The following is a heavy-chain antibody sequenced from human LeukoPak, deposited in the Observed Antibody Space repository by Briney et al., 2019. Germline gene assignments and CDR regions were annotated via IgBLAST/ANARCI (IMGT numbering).Heavy chain of an antibody. V-gene: IGHV1-69*02. CDR1: GGTFSSYT. CDR2: IIPILGIA. Sequence: GASVKVSCKASGGTFSSYTISWVRQAPGQGLEWMGRIIPILGIANYAQKFQGRVTITADKSTGTAYMELSSLRSEDTAVYYCASPRALYCSSTSCQTANGAFDIWGQGTMVTVSS. D-gene: IGHD2-2*01. CDR3: ASPRALYCSSTSCQTANGAFDI. J-gene: IGHJ3*02.